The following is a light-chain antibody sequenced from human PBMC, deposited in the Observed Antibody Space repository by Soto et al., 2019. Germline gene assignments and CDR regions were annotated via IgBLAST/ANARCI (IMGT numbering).Light chain of an antibody. CDR1: QGISND. CDR2: AAS. CDR3: LQDYDYPWT. Sequence: AIQMTQSPSSLSASVGDRATITCRASQGISNDLGWYQQKPGRAPKLLIYAASSLQSGVPSRFSGTGSGTDFTFTISSLQSEDFATYYCLQDYDYPWTFGQGTKVEIK. J-gene: IGKJ1*01. V-gene: IGKV1-6*01.